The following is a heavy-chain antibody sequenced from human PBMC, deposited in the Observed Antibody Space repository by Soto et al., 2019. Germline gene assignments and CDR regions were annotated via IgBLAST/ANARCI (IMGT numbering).Heavy chain of an antibody. CDR1: GYSFSHNW. CDR3: ASSVVVPSTMNYFDY. Sequence: GESLKISCTGSGYSFSHNWIAWVRQLPGKGLEWMGIIFPADSDTKYSPSFQGQVTISADKSISTAYLQWSSLKASDTAMYYCASSVVVPSTMNYFDYWGQGSLVTVS. CDR2: IFPADSDT. D-gene: IGHD2-15*01. J-gene: IGHJ4*02. V-gene: IGHV5-51*01.